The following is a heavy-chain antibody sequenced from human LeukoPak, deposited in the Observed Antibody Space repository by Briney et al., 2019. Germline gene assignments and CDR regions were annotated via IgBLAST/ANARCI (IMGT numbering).Heavy chain of an antibody. V-gene: IGHV3-33*01. J-gene: IGHJ4*02. Sequence: GGSLRLSCAASGFTFSNYGMHWVRQAPGKGLEWVAVIWFDGTNKYYADSVRGRFTISRDNSKNTLYLQMSSLRAEDTAVYYCARDRGIAAHLGYWGEASLVTVSS. CDR1: GFTFSNYG. CDR3: ARDRGIAAHLGY. CDR2: IWFDGTNK. D-gene: IGHD6-13*01.